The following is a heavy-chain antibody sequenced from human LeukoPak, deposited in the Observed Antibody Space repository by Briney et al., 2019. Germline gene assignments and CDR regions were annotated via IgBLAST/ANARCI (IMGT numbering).Heavy chain of an antibody. CDR2: LTASGGST. D-gene: IGHD6-6*01. V-gene: IGHV3-23*01. CDR3: ATDRYSTSSGDGFDI. J-gene: IGHJ3*02. CDR1: GFTFSSYA. Sequence: TGGSLRLSCAASGFTFSSYAMTWVRQAPGKGQEWVSGLTASGGSTYYADSVKGRFTISRDNTKNTLYLQMNSPRAEDTAVYYCATDRYSTSSGDGFDIWGQGTLVTVSS.